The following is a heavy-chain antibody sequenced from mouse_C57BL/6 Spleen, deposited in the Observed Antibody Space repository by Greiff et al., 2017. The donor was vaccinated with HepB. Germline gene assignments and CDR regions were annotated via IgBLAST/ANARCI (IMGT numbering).Heavy chain of an antibody. CDR3: ARDDYDVNFDY. J-gene: IGHJ2*01. CDR1: GYSFTGYY. Sequence: EVQLVESGPELVKPGASVKISCKASGYSFTGYYMNWVKQSPEKSLEWIGEINPSTGGTTYNQKFKAKATLTVDKSSSTAYMQLKSLTTEDSAVYYWARDDYDVNFDYWGQGTTLTVSS. V-gene: IGHV1-42*01. D-gene: IGHD2-4*01. CDR2: INPSTGGT.